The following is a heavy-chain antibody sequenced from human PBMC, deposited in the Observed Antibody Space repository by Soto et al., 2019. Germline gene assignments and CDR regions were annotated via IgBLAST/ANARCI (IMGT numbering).Heavy chain of an antibody. Sequence: PGESLKISCHGSGYTFTIYWITWVRQMPGKGLEWMGRIDPSDSYTHYSPSFQGHVTISVDKSISTAYLQWSSLKASDIAMYYCTRHPIAAGIYGLDVWGQGTTVTVSS. D-gene: IGHD1-1*01. CDR2: IDPSDSYT. CDR3: TRHPIAAGIYGLDV. V-gene: IGHV5-10-1*01. J-gene: IGHJ6*02. CDR1: GYTFTIYW.